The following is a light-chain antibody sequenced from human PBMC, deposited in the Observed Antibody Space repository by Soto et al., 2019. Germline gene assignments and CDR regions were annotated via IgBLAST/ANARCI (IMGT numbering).Light chain of an antibody. CDR2: SNT. J-gene: IGLJ2*01. CDR3: QSFDINVLALI. CDR1: NSNIGAGFG. V-gene: IGLV1-40*01. Sequence: QSVLTQPPSVSGAPGQRVTISCPGSNSNIGAGFGVQWYQQFPRTAPRLLIYSNTNRPSGVPDRFSASKSGTSASLAITGLRAEDEADYYCQSFDINVLALIFGVGTKLTVL.